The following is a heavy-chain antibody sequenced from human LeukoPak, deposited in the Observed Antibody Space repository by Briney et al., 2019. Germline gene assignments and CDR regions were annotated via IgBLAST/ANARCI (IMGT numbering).Heavy chain of an antibody. CDR1: GDSISTSSYY. CDR2: IYYSGST. Sequence: SETLSLTCSVSGDSISTSSYYWGWIRQPPGKGLEWIGTIYYSGSTNYNPSLKSRVTISKDTSKNQFSLKLNSVTAADTALYYCARFVGSSWLAFDIWGQGTMVTVSS. D-gene: IGHD6-13*01. CDR3: ARFVGSSWLAFDI. V-gene: IGHV4-39*07. J-gene: IGHJ3*02.